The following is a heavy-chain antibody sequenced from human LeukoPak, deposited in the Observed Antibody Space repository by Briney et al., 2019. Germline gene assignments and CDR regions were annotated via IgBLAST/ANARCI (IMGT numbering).Heavy chain of an antibody. CDR1: GFTFSSYA. J-gene: IGHJ4*02. Sequence: GGSLRLSCAASGFTFSSYAMHWVRQAPGKGLEWVAVISYDGSNKYYADSVKGRFTISIDNSKNTLYLQMNSLRAEDTAVYYCARPSLHTAGIAAAGGFFYWGQGTLVTVSS. D-gene: IGHD6-13*01. CDR2: ISYDGSNK. V-gene: IGHV3-30*04. CDR3: ARPSLHTAGIAAAGGFFY.